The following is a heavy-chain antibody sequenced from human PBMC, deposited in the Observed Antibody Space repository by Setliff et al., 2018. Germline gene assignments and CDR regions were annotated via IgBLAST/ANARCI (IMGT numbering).Heavy chain of an antibody. V-gene: IGHV4-61*09. CDR3: ARGRVDSGSYNDLGYFDD. J-gene: IGHJ4*02. CDR1: GDFMSSHLYF. D-gene: IGHD1-26*01. CDR2: IYIRGII. Sequence: TLSLTCSVSGDFMSSHLYFWSWIRQPAGKGLEWIGDIYIRGIINYNPSLKSRPTISIDTSKTQFSLILSSVTAADTAMYFCARGRVDSGSYNDLGYFDDWGKGTLVTVSS.